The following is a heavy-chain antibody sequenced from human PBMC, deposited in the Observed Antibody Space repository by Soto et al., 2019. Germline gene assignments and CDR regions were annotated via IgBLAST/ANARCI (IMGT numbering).Heavy chain of an antibody. CDR2: ISSSSSYI. V-gene: IGHV3-21*01. Sequence: EVQLVESGGGLVKPGGSLRLSCAASGFTFSSYSMNWVRQAPGKGLEWVSSISSSSSYIYYADLVKGRFTISRDNAKNSLYLQMNSLRAEDTAVYYCARVPDQHYFDYWGQGTLVTVSS. J-gene: IGHJ4*02. CDR3: ARVPDQHYFDY. CDR1: GFTFSSYS.